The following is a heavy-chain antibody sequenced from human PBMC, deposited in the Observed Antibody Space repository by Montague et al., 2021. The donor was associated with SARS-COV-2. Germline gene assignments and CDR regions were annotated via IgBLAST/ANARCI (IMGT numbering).Heavy chain of an antibody. CDR2: LYYSGDT. V-gene: IGHV4-59*03. Sequence: SETLSLTCIVSGGSISSFYWACIRQPPGKELEWFGHLYYSGDTNYNPSLHSRLTISLDNSRNKFFLRLTSVTAADTAVYYCARRGRPMGLYYFDYWGQGTLVTVSS. CDR3: ARRGRPMGLYYFDY. J-gene: IGHJ4*02. CDR1: GGSISSFY. D-gene: IGHD5-24*01.